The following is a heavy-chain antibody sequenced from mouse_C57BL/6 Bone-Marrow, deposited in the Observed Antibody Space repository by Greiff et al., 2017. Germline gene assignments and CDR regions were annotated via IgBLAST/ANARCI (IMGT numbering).Heavy chain of an antibody. CDR1: GFSLTSYG. V-gene: IGHV2-2*01. D-gene: IGHD2-4*01. Sequence: QVQLKQSGPGLVQPSQSLSITCTVSGFSLTSYGVHWVRQSPGKGLEWLGVIWSGGSTDYNAAFISRLSISKDNSKSQVFFKMNSLQADDTAIYYCAREKIYYEYDGFAYWGQGTLVTVSA. CDR2: IWSGGST. CDR3: AREKIYYEYDGFAY. J-gene: IGHJ3*01.